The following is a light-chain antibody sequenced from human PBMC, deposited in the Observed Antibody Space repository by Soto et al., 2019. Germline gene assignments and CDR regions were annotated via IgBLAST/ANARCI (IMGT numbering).Light chain of an antibody. Sequence: DIQMTQSPSSLSSSVGDRVTITFRASQSISRYLNWYQKKRGKAHERLIYAASSLQSGVPSRFSGSGSGTAFALTISSLQPEDFATYSCQQSYRTVTFGPVTKVDI. CDR2: AAS. J-gene: IGKJ3*01. CDR1: QSISRY. V-gene: IGKV1-39*01. CDR3: QQSYRTVT.